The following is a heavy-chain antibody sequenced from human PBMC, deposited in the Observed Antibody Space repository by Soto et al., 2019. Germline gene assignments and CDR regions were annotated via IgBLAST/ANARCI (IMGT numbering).Heavy chain of an antibody. J-gene: IGHJ6*02. CDR1: GGTFSSYA. Sequence: SVKVSCKASGGTFSSYAISWVRQAPGQGLEWMGGIIPIFGTANYAQKFQGRVTITADESTSTAYMELSSLRSEDTAVYYCARGEADIVATLLHYYYGMDVWGQGTTVTSP. CDR3: ARGEADIVATLLHYYYGMDV. V-gene: IGHV1-69*13. CDR2: IIPIFGTA. D-gene: IGHD5-12*01.